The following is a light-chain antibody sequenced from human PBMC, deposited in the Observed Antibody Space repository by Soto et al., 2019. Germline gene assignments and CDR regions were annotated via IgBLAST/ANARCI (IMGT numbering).Light chain of an antibody. CDR3: QHDYNLH. CDR2: GAS. Sequence: PGERVTLSCRASQSVSSSSLTWYKQKPGQAPRLLIYGASSRATSIPARFSGSWSGTDFTLTISSLQPEDFAVYYCQHDYNLHFGGGNKVEIK. J-gene: IGKJ4*01. V-gene: IGKV3D-7*01. CDR1: QSVSSSS.